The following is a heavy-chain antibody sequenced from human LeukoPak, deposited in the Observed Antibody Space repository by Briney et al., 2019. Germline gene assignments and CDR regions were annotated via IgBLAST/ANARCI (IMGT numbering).Heavy chain of an antibody. CDR3: ARVVSGIAVADYYFDY. Sequence: SETLSLTCTVSGGSISSYYWSWIRQPPGKGLEWIGYIYYSGSTNYNPSLKSRVTISVDTSKNRFSLKLSSVTAADTAVYYCARVVSGIAVADYYFDYWGQGTLVTVSS. CDR2: IYYSGST. J-gene: IGHJ4*02. D-gene: IGHD6-19*01. CDR1: GGSISSYY. V-gene: IGHV4-59*01.